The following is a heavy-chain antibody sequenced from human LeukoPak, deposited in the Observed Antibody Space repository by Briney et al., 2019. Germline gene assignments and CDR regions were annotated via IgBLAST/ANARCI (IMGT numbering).Heavy chain of an antibody. J-gene: IGHJ4*02. Sequence: GGSLRLSCAASGFTFSSYWMHWVRQAPGKGLEWVAVISYDGSNKYYADSVKGRFTISRDNSKNTLYLQMNSLRAEDTAVYYCARERGHCSGGSCYGAFDYWGQGTLVTVSS. CDR1: GFTFSSYW. CDR2: ISYDGSNK. CDR3: ARERGHCSGGSCYGAFDY. V-gene: IGHV3-30*03. D-gene: IGHD2-15*01.